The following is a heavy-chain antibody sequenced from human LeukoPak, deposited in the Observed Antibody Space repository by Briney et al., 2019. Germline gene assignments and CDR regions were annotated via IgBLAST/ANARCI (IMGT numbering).Heavy chain of an antibody. CDR1: GYTGIELS. J-gene: IGHJ3*02. CDR2: FDPEDGET. V-gene: IGHV1-24*01. CDR3: ATHTISGVVTYASLI. Sequence: ASVKVSRKLSGYTGIELSMRWVRQVPGKGLEWMGGFDPEDGETKYAQKFQGRVTMTEDTSTDTAYMELSRLTSEDTAVYYCATHTISGVVTYASLIWGRGTLVTVSS. D-gene: IGHD3-3*01.